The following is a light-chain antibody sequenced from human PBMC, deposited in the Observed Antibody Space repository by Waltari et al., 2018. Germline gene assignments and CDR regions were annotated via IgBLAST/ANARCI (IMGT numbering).Light chain of an antibody. V-gene: IGKV3-15*01. CDR2: GAS. Sequence: EIVMTQSPATLSLSPGERDTLSCRASQSVGSNLAWYQQKPGQAPRLLIYGASTRATGIPARFSGSGSGTEFTLTISSLQSEDFAVYYCQQYNNWPPNTFGGGTKVEIK. CDR3: QQYNNWPPNT. J-gene: IGKJ4*01. CDR1: QSVGSN.